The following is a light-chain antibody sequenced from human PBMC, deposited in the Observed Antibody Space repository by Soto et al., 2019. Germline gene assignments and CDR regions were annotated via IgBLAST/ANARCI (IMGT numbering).Light chain of an antibody. V-gene: IGKV3-20*01. CDR2: GAC. J-gene: IGKJ1*01. CDR1: QRVTRGY. Sequence: EVTQSPGTRYLSPGERATLSCSASQRVTRGYLAWYQQKPGQAPRLLIYGACIRATGIPDRFSASGSGTDFTLTICRLEPEDFAVYYCQQYGSSPRTFGQGTKVDIK. CDR3: QQYGSSPRT.